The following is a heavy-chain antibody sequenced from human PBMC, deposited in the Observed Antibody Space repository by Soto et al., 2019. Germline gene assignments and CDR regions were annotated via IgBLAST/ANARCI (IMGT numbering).Heavy chain of an antibody. CDR3: ARDHIVGATNFDC. D-gene: IGHD1-26*01. J-gene: IGHJ4*02. Sequence: EVQLVESGGGLVQPGGSLRLSCAASGFTFSSYWMSWVRQAPGKGLEWVANIKQDGNEKYYVDSVKGRFTISRDNAKNSLYLQMNSLRAEDTGVYYCARDHIVGATNFDCWGQGTLVTVSS. CDR1: GFTFSSYW. CDR2: IKQDGNEK. V-gene: IGHV3-7*01.